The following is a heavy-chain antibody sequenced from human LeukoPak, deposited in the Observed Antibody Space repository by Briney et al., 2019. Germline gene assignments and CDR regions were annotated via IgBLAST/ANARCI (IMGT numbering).Heavy chain of an antibody. J-gene: IGHJ3*02. CDR2: ISSSGSTI. V-gene: IGHV3-48*03. CDR3: ARGGGDFDAFDI. CDR1: GFTFSSYE. Sequence: GGSLRLSCAASGFTFSSYEMNWVRQAPGKGLEWVSYISSSGSTIYYADSVKGRFTISRDNAKNSLYLQMNSLRAEDTAVYYCARGGGDFDAFDIWGQGTMVTVSS. D-gene: IGHD2-21*02.